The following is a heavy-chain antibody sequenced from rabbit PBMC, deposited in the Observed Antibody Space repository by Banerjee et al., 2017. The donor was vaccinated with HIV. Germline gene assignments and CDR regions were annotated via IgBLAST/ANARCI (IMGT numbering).Heavy chain of an antibody. D-gene: IGHD5-1*01. J-gene: IGHJ4*01. CDR3: EREGGGGRGGKVYL. Sequence: QEQLVESGGGLVKPEGSLKLSCTASGFSFSHKAVMCWVRQMPGKGREWIACRNASTGKPVYATWESGRGTSARTAETKGTRRRKRRTEEEREKEGGEREGGGGRGGKVYLWGPGTLGTVS. CDR2: RNASTGKP. CDR1: GFSFSHKAV. V-gene: IGHV1S45*01.